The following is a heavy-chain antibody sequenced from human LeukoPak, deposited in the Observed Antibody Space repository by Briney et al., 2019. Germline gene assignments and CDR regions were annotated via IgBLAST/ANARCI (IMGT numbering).Heavy chain of an antibody. Sequence: GGSLRLSCAASGFPFTSSAIYWVRQAPGKGLEWLALISNDGSEKYCVDSVTGRFTISRDNSKHTLYLQMNSLRAEDSAEYYCAKSLLTTATGTGRAFDIWGQGTMVTVSA. CDR3: AKSLLTTATGTGRAFDI. CDR1: GFPFTSSA. V-gene: IGHV3-30*18. CDR2: ISNDGSEK. J-gene: IGHJ3*02. D-gene: IGHD1-1*01.